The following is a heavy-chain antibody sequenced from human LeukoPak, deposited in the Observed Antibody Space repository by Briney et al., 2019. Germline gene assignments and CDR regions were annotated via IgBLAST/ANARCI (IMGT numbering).Heavy chain of an antibody. CDR1: GGSFSGYY. V-gene: IGHV4-34*01. D-gene: IGHD2-15*01. Sequence: SETLSLTCAVYGGSFSGYYWSWIRQPPGKGLEWIGEINHSGSTNYNPSLKSRVTISVDTSKNQLSLKLSSVTAADTAVYYCARGGYCSGGSCYGGRWFDPWGQGTLVTVSS. CDR3: ARGGYCSGGSCYGGRWFDP. CDR2: INHSGST. J-gene: IGHJ5*02.